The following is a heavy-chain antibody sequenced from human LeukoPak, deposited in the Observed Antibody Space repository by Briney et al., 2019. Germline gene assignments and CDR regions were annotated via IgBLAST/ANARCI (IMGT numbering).Heavy chain of an antibody. D-gene: IGHD1-26*01. CDR3: ARGSGSPADFDY. CDR1: GGSISSGSYY. V-gene: IGHV4-61*02. J-gene: IGHJ4*02. Sequence: ASETLSLTCTVSGGSISSGSYYWSWIRQPAGKGLEWIGRIYTSGSTNYNPSLKSRVTISVDTSKNQFSLKLSSVTAADTAVYYCARGSGSPADFDYWGQGTLVTVSS. CDR2: IYTSGST.